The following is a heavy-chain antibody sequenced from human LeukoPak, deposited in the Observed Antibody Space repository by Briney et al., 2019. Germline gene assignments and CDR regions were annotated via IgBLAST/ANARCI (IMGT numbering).Heavy chain of an antibody. V-gene: IGHV3-23*01. CDR1: GFTFSDYA. CDR3: AKDMGGPAYCGGDCYSRFFQH. D-gene: IGHD2-21*02. J-gene: IGHJ1*01. CDR2: LSGSGGVT. Sequence: GGSLRLSCAASGFTFSDYAMGWVRHVPGKGLDWVSALSGSGGVTYYTDSVKGRFTVSRDNSKNTLYLQMDSLRAEDTAVYYCAKDMGGPAYCGGDCYSRFFQHWGQGTLVTVS.